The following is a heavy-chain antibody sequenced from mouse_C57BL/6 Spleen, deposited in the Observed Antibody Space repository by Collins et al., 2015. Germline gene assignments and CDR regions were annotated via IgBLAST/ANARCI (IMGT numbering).Heavy chain of an antibody. CDR2: INPSNGRT. D-gene: IGHD2-12*01. CDR1: GYTFTSYW. J-gene: IGHJ4*01. Sequence: QVQLQQPGAELVKPGASVKLSCKASGYTFTSYWMHWVKQRPGQGLEWIGEINPSNGRTNYNEKFKSKATLTVDKSSSTAYMQLSSLTSEDSAVYYCARSPYYNAMDYWGQGTSVTVSS. V-gene: IGHV1S81*02. CDR3: ARSPYYNAMDY.